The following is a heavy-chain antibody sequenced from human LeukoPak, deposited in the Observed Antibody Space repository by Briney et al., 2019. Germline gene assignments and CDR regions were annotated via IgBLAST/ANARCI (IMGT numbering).Heavy chain of an antibody. V-gene: IGHV1-18*01. CDR3: ARHKPYGSGSFDTFGI. CDR1: GYTFTSNG. D-gene: IGHD3-10*01. J-gene: IGHJ3*02. Sequence: ASVKVSCTASGYTFTSNGISWVRQAPGQGLEWMGWISAYNGNTNYAQKFQGRVTMTTDTSTSTAYMELRSLRSDDTAVYYCARHKPYGSGSFDTFGIWGQGTMVTVSS. CDR2: ISAYNGNT.